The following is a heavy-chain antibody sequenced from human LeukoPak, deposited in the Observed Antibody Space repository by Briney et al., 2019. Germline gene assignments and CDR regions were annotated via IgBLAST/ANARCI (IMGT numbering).Heavy chain of an antibody. CDR1: GGSISGYY. V-gene: IGHV4-59*08. CDR3: AKNSGCYKSCY. CDR2: VYYTGRN. D-gene: IGHD5-12*01. J-gene: IGHJ4*02. Sequence: SSETLSLTCTVSGGSISGYYWDWIRQSPGKGLEWLGYVYYTGRNKYNPYIKRGLTISVDTYTNKFSLRQRYVTAAEKAVYYCAKNSGCYKSCYCGQGTLFTVSS.